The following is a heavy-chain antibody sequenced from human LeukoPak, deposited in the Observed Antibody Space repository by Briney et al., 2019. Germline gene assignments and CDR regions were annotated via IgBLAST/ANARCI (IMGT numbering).Heavy chain of an antibody. CDR2: ISYDGSNK. J-gene: IGHJ6*02. V-gene: IGHV3-30-3*01. Sequence: GGSLRLSCAASGFTFSIYAMHWVRQAPGKGLEWVAVISYDGSNKYYADSVKGRFTISRDNSKNTLYLQMNSLRAEDTAVYYCAREVGYCSGGSCYGMDVWGQGTTVTVSS. CDR1: GFTFSIYA. CDR3: AREVGYCSGGSCYGMDV. D-gene: IGHD2-15*01.